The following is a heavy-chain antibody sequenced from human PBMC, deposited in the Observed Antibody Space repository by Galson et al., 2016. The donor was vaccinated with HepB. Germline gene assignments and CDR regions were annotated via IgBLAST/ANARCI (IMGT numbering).Heavy chain of an antibody. J-gene: IGHJ4*02. CDR1: GLTVSSTY. Sequence: RLSCAASGLTVSSTYMTWVRQAPGKGLEWVSVIYPGDRIYYADSVARRFTVSRDSSENTLYLQMNSLRNDDAAVYYCAAGDCSSGVCYNHPDYWGQGTLVTVSS. CDR2: IYPGDRI. V-gene: IGHV3-53*01. D-gene: IGHD2-8*01. CDR3: AAGDCSSGVCYNHPDY.